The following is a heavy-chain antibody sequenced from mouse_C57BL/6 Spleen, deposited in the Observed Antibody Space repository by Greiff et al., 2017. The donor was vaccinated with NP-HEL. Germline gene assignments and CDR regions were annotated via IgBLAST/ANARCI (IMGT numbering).Heavy chain of an antibody. CDR3: ARSDYDGGDYFDY. CDR2: INPSSGYT. J-gene: IGHJ2*01. V-gene: IGHV1-7*01. Sequence: VQLQQSGAELAKPGASVKLSCKASGYTFTSYWMHWVKQRPGQGLEWIGYINPSSGYTKYNQKFKDKATLTADKSSSTAYMQLSSLTYEDTAVYYCARSDYDGGDYFDYWGQGTTLTVSS. D-gene: IGHD2-4*01. CDR1: GYTFTSYW.